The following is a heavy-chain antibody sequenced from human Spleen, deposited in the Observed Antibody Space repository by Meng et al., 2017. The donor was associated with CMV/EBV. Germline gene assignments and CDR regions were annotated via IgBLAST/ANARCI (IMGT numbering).Heavy chain of an antibody. Sequence: VVGGPGSRGSYYWTWIRQTPGKGLEWIGYSYYSGSTKYNPSLKSRRAIISVDTSKNQFSLKMSSVTAADTAVYYCAREGSYSSLDSWGQGTLVTVSS. CDR3: AREGSYSSLDS. CDR1: GGPGSRGSYY. CDR2: SYYSGST. V-gene: IGHV4-61*01. J-gene: IGHJ4*02. D-gene: IGHD3-10*01.